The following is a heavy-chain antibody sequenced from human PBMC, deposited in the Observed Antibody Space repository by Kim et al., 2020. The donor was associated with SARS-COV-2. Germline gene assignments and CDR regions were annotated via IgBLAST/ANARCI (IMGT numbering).Heavy chain of an antibody. CDR2: ISGSGGST. J-gene: IGHJ4*02. CDR3: AKTNGALLWFGELLYPEYYFDY. D-gene: IGHD3-10*01. V-gene: IGHV3-23*01. Sequence: GGSLRLSCAASGFTFSSYAMSWVRQAPGKGLEWVSAISGSGGSTYYADSVKGRFTISRDNSKNTLYLQMNSLRAEDTAVYYCAKTNGALLWFGELLYPEYYFDYWGQGTLVTVSS. CDR1: GFTFSSYA.